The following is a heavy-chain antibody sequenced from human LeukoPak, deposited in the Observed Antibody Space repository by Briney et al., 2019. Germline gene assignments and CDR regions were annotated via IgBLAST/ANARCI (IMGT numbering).Heavy chain of an antibody. Sequence: PGGSLRLSCAASGFTFSRYGMHWVRQAPGKGLEWVAVISYDGSNKYYADSVKGRFTISRDNSKNTLYLQMNSLRAEDTAVYYCAKSFSAYYYDSSGFDYWGQGTLVTVSS. J-gene: IGHJ4*02. CDR1: GFTFSRYG. V-gene: IGHV3-30*18. CDR2: ISYDGSNK. D-gene: IGHD3-22*01. CDR3: AKSFSAYYYDSSGFDY.